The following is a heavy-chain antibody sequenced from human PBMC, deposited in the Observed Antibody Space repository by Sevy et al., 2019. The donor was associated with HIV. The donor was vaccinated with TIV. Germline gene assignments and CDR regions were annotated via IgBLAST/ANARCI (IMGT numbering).Heavy chain of an antibody. D-gene: IGHD1-26*01. J-gene: IGHJ4*02. Sequence: GGSLRLSCAASGFTVSSYGMSWVRQAPGKGLEWVSYISSSGSTIYYADSVKGRFTISRDNAKNSLYLQMNSLRAEATAVYYCARASIVGATGLDYWGQGTLVPVSS. V-gene: IGHV3-48*04. CDR2: ISSSGSTI. CDR3: ARASIVGATGLDY. CDR1: GFTVSSYG.